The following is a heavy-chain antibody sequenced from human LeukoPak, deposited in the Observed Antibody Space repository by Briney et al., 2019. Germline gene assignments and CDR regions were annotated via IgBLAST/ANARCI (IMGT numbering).Heavy chain of an antibody. CDR1: GYTFTNYG. CDR3: ANSPARNYYDSNGYSDY. CDR2: ISGYNGNT. D-gene: IGHD3-22*01. Sequence: ASVKVSCKASGYTFTNYGLTWVRQAPGQGLEWMGWISGYNGNTNYAQKFQGRVTMTTDISTSTAYMELRSLTSDDTAVYYCANSPARNYYDSNGYSDYWGQGTLVTVSS. V-gene: IGHV1-18*01. J-gene: IGHJ4*02.